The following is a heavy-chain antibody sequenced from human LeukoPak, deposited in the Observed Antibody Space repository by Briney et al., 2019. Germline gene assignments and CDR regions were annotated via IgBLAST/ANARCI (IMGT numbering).Heavy chain of an antibody. Sequence: PPQCRSLTCALYAASSTAYYWSCIRQPPREGLEWIGEINPRGSTNYNPSLRSRVPISVDTSTDQLTLNLGSVNPTDTAGYNFAREVNSPSYFDYWGQGTLVTVSS. J-gene: IGHJ4*02. V-gene: IGHV4-34*01. CDR2: INPRGST. CDR1: AASSTAYY. CDR3: AREVNSPSYFDY. D-gene: IGHD2/OR15-2a*01.